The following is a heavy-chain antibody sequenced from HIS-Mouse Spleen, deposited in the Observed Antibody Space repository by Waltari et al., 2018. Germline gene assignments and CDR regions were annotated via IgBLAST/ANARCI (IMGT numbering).Heavy chain of an antibody. J-gene: IGHJ2*01. CDR1: GGSISSSSTH. D-gene: IGHD6-13*01. V-gene: IGHV4-39*07. Sequence: QLQLQESGPGLVKPSETLSLTCTVSGGSISSSSTHWSWLRQPPGKGLEWIGSIYYSGSTYYNPSLKSRVTISVDTSKNQFSLKLSSVTAADTAVYYCAREIPYSSSWYDWYFDLWGRGTLVTVSS. CDR3: AREIPYSSSWYDWYFDL. CDR2: IYYSGST.